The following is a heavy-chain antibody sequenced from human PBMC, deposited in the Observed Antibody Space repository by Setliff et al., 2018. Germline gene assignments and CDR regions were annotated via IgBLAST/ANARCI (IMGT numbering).Heavy chain of an antibody. V-gene: IGHV4-59*08. D-gene: IGHD2-15*01. CDR3: MRQVGGGLWYFDY. CDR2: IYHDGRA. J-gene: IGHJ4*02. CDR1: GGSISSYY. Sequence: SETLSLTCTVSGGSISSYYWSWIRQPAGKGLEWIGIIYHDGRAYYSTSLKSRVNLSLDMSKTQFSLHLNSVTAADTAVYYCMRQVGGGLWYFDYWGQGILVTVSS.